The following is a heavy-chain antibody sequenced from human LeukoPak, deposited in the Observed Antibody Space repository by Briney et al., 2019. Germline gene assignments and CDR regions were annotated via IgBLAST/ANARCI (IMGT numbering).Heavy chain of an antibody. CDR3: AKGRPEVWFGELLF. V-gene: IGHV3-30*02. D-gene: IGHD3-10*01. Sequence: GGSLRLSCAASGFSFSTYGMHWVRQAPGKGLEWVAFIRYDVSNKYYADSVKGLFTISRDNSKNTLYLQMNSLRVEDTAVYYCAKGRPEVWFGELLFWGQGTLVTVSS. CDR1: GFSFSTYG. CDR2: IRYDVSNK. J-gene: IGHJ4*02.